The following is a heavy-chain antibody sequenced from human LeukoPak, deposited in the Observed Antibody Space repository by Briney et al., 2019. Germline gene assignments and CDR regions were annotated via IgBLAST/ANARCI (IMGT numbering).Heavy chain of an antibody. CDR3: ARWQYYYDSSGYNDY. CDR1: GFSLSTSGVG. V-gene: IGHV2-5*02. J-gene: IGHJ4*02. CDR2: IYWDDDK. D-gene: IGHD3-22*01. Sequence: SGPTLVNPTQTLTLTCTFSGFSLSTSGVGVGWIRQPPGKALEWLALIYWDDDKRYSPSLKSRLTITKDTSKNQVVLTMTNMDPVDTATYYCARWQYYYDSSGYNDYWGQGTLVTVSS.